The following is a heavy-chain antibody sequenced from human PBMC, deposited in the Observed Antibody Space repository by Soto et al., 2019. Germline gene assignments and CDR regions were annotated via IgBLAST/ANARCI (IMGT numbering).Heavy chain of an antibody. Sequence: QITLKESGPTLVKPTQTLTLTCTFSGFSLSTSGVGVGWIRQPPGKALEWLALIYWDDDKRYSPSLKSRLTITKHTYKTQVVLTMTHMDPADTAIYYCAHRQDYYDSSGYTAAGAFHIWGQGTMVTVSS. CDR1: GFSLSTSGVG. V-gene: IGHV2-5*02. D-gene: IGHD3-22*01. CDR2: IYWDDDK. CDR3: AHRQDYYDSSGYTAAGAFHI. J-gene: IGHJ3*02.